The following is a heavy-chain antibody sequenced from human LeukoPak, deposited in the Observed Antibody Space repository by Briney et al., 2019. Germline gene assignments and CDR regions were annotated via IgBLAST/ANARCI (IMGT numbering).Heavy chain of an antibody. CDR2: IYTSGST. CDR3: ARAWEDDYGCYGWGYYYYMDV. V-gene: IGHV4-4*07. D-gene: IGHD4-17*01. CDR1: GGSISSYY. J-gene: IGHJ6*03. Sequence: SETLSLTCTVSGGSISSYYLSGIRQPAGKGLEWIGRIYTSGSTNYNPSLKSRVTISVDKSKNQFSLKLSSVTAADTAVYYCARAWEDDYGCYGWGYYYYMDVWGKGTTVTVSS.